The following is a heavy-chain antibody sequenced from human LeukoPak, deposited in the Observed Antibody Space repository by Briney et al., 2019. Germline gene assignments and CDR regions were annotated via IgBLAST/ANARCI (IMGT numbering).Heavy chain of an antibody. V-gene: IGHV3-74*01. J-gene: IGHJ3*01. CDR1: GFTFSSYW. D-gene: IGHD6-6*01. CDR3: ARDRAARSPGT. CDR2: INTDGSST. Sequence: GGSLRLSCAASGFTFSSYWMHWVRQAPGKGLVWVSRINTDGSSTSYADSVKGRFTISRDNAKDTLYLQMNSLRAEDTAVYYCARDRAARSPGTWGQGTMVTVSS.